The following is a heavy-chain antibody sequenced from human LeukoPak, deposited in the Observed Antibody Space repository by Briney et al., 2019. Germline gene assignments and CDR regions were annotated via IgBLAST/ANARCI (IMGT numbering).Heavy chain of an antibody. V-gene: IGHV3-48*03. D-gene: IGHD3-10*01. Sequence: GGSLRLSCAASGFTFSYYEMNWVRQAPGKGLEWVSYISSTGSTIYYADSVKGRFTVARDNAKNSLFLHMNSLRAEDTAVYSCAKGYYGSGSYGWFDYWGQGTLVTVSS. CDR1: GFTFSYYE. CDR2: ISSTGSTI. CDR3: AKGYYGSGSYGWFDY. J-gene: IGHJ4*02.